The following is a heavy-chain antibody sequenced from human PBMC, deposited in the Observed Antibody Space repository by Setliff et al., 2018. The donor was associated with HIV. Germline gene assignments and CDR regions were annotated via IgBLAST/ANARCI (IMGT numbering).Heavy chain of an antibody. CDR2: IYTSGIT. CDR3: ARGGNSRAAWFDS. V-gene: IGHV4-61*09. D-gene: IGHD6-6*01. CDR1: GGSISRGSYY. Sequence: LSLTCTVSGGSISRGSYYWSWIRQPAGKGLEWIGHIYTSGITNYNPSLKSRVTISVDTSKNQFSLKLTSMTAADTAVYFCARGGNSRAAWFDSWGQGTLVTVSS. J-gene: IGHJ5*01.